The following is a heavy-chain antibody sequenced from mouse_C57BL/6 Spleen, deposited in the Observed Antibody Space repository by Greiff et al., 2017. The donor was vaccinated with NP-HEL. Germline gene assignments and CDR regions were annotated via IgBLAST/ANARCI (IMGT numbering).Heavy chain of an antibody. CDR1: GFNIKDYY. CDR2: IDPEDGET. V-gene: IGHV14-2*01. J-gene: IGHJ3*01. CDR3: AGDYDGAWFAY. D-gene: IGHD2-4*01. Sequence: EVKVEESGAELVKPGASVKLSCTASGFNIKDYYMHWVKQRPEQGLEWIGRIDPEDGETKYAPKFQGKATITADTSSNTAYLQLSSLTSEDTAVYYCAGDYDGAWFAYWGQGTLVTVSA.